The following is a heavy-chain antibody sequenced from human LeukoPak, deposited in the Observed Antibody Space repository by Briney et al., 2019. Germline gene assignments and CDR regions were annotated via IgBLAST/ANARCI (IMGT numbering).Heavy chain of an antibody. CDR1: GFTFSSYG. J-gene: IGHJ4*02. V-gene: IGHV3-33*06. Sequence: GGPLRLSCAASGFTFSSYGMHWVRQAPGKGLEWVAVIWYDGSNKYYADSVKGRFTISRDNSKNTLYLQMNSLRAEDTAVYYCAKDRGYSSGCLDYWGQGTLVTVSS. CDR3: AKDRGYSSGCLDY. D-gene: IGHD6-19*01. CDR2: IWYDGSNK.